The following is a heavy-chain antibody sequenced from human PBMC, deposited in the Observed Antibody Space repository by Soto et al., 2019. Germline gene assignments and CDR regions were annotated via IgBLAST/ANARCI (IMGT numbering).Heavy chain of an antibody. V-gene: IGHV5-51*01. Sequence: GESLKISCKGSGYRFTNYWIGWVRQIPGKGLEWMGIIYPGDSDTSYSPSFQGQVTISADKSISAAYLQWSSLKDSDSAKYYRARQAGNSSPNYYYYYMDAWGKGTTVNVCS. CDR3: ARQAGNSSPNYYYYYMDA. CDR2: IYPGDSDT. D-gene: IGHD6-6*01. J-gene: IGHJ6*03. CDR1: GYRFTNYW.